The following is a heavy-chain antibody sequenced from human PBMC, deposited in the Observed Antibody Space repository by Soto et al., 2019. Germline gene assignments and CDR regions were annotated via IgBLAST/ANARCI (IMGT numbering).Heavy chain of an antibody. CDR3: ARTNSSSWYNWFDP. Sequence: SGPTLVNPTQTLTLTCTFSGFSLSTSGMCVSWIRQPPGKALEWLALIDWDDDKYYSTSLKTRLTISKDTSKNQVVLTMTNMDPVDIATYYCARTNSSSWYNWFDPWGQGTLVTVSS. CDR2: IDWDDDK. CDR1: GFSLSTSGMC. V-gene: IGHV2-70*01. J-gene: IGHJ5*02. D-gene: IGHD6-13*01.